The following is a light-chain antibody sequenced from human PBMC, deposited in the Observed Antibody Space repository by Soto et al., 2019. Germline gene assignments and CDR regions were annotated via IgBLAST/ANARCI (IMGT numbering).Light chain of an antibody. CDR3: QQSYSTLLIT. CDR2: GTS. CDR1: QAINTY. Sequence: DIQMTQSPSFLSASVGDRGTISCRASQAINTYLNWYQQKPGKAPKLLIYGTSDLQNGVPSRFSGGGSGTDFTLTISSLQPEDFATYYCQQSYSTLLITFGQGTRLEV. J-gene: IGKJ5*01. V-gene: IGKV1-39*01.